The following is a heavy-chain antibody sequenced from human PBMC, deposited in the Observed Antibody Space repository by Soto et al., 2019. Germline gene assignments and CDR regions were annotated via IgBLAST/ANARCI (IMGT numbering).Heavy chain of an antibody. CDR1: GGNFSTHA. V-gene: IGHV1-69*01. CDR2: TIPMFNTT. J-gene: IGHJ4*02. Sequence: QVQLVQSGAEVKKPGSSVKVSCKASGGNFSTHAISWVRQAPGQGLVWMGGTIPMFNTTISAQKFQGRVTITADEYTSTAYMELGSLRSEDTAVYYCARYAYDRGSLDYWGQGTLVTVSS. CDR3: ARYAYDRGSLDY. D-gene: IGHD3-22*01.